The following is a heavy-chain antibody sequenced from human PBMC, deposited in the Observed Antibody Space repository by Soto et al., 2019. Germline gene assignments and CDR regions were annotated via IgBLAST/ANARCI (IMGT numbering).Heavy chain of an antibody. D-gene: IGHD7-27*01. J-gene: IGHJ4*02. V-gene: IGHV3-66*01. CDR1: GFTVSSTY. CDR3: ARDGGGHWGPYDY. Sequence: EVQLVESGGDLVQPGGSLRLSCAASGFTVSSTYMSWVRQAPGTGLEWVSVIYRDGNTYYADSVKGRFTISRDNSKNTGYLQMNSRRAEDTAVYYCARDGGGHWGPYDYWGQGTLVTISS. CDR2: IYRDGNT.